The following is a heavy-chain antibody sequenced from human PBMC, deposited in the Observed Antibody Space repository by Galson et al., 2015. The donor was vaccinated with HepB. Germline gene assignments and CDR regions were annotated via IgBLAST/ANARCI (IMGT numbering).Heavy chain of an antibody. CDR2: ISFAGSNK. CDR1: GFTFSSYG. V-gene: IGHV3-30*18. J-gene: IGHJ6*02. D-gene: IGHD1-26*01. CDR3: AKAKGRWEPSYYYHGMDV. Sequence: SLRLSCAASGFTFSSYGMYWVRQAPGKGLEWMAVISFAGSNKYYADSVKGRFTISRDNSKNTLYLQVNSLRAEDTAVYYCAKAKGRWEPSYYYHGMDVWGQGTTVTVSS.